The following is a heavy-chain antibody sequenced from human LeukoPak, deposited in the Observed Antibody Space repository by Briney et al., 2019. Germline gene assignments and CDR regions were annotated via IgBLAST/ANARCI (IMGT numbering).Heavy chain of an antibody. Sequence: ASVKVSCKASGYTLTSYDINRVRQATGQGRKWMGWMNPNSGNTGYAQKFQGRVTMTRNTSISTAYMELSSLRSDDTAVYYCARSQTIASRPIRCRGYDPWGQGTLVTVSS. CDR3: ARSQTIASRPIRCRGYDP. CDR1: GYTLTSYD. J-gene: IGHJ5*02. D-gene: IGHD6-6*01. CDR2: MNPNSGNT. V-gene: IGHV1-8*01.